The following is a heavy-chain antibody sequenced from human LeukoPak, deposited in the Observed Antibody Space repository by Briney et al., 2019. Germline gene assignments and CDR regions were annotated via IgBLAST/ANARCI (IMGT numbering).Heavy chain of an antibody. CDR2: MNPNSGNT. V-gene: IGHV1-8*02. CDR3: ARGRGGRVPAAMGIDY. D-gene: IGHD2-2*01. J-gene: IGHJ4*02. CDR1: GYSFTDYY. Sequence: ASVKVSCKTSGYSFTDYYLHWVRQATGQGLEWMGWMNPNSGNTGYAQKFQGRVTMTRNTSISTAYVELSSLRSEDTAVYYCARGRGGRVPAAMGIDYWGQGTLVTVSS.